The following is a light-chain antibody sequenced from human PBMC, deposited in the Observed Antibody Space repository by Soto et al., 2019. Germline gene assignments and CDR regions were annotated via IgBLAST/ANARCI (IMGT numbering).Light chain of an antibody. CDR3: QQYYSYPRT. V-gene: IGKV1-5*01. Sequence: DIQMTLSPAALSASVGDRATITCRASQSISSWLAWYQQKPGKAPKLLIYDASTLQSGVPSRFSGSGSGTDFTLTISCLQSEDVATYYCQQYYSYPRTSGQVGKA. CDR2: DAS. J-gene: IGKJ1*01. CDR1: QSISSW.